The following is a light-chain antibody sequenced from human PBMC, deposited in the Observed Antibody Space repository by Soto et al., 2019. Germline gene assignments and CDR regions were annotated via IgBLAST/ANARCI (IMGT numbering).Light chain of an antibody. J-gene: IGKJ2*01. CDR2: KAS. CDR1: QNIINW. Sequence: DIQMTQSPSTLSASVGDRVTITCRASQNIINWLAWYQQKPGKAPKLLIYKASSLESGVPSRFRGSGSGTEFTLTISGLQPDDFATYYCQQYNNYYTFGQGTKLEI. CDR3: QQYNNYYT. V-gene: IGKV1-5*03.